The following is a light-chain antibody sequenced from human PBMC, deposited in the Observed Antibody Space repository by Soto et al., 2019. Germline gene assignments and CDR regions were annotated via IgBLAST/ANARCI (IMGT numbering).Light chain of an antibody. CDR3: QQYNNWPRT. CDR2: GAS. J-gene: IGKJ1*01. V-gene: IGKV3-15*01. Sequence: EIVMTQSPATLSVSPGERATLSCRASQSVRSNLAWYQQKPGQAPRLLIYGASTRATGIPATISGSGSGAEFTLTISSLQSEDFAVYDCQQYNNWPRTFGQGTKVEIK. CDR1: QSVRSN.